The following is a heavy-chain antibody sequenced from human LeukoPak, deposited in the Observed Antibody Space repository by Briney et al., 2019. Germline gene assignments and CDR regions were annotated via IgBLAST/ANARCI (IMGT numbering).Heavy chain of an antibody. Sequence: GGSLRLSCATSEFTFSTYGMHWVRQAPGKGLEWVSFIRYDGTNRYYADSVKGRFTISRDNSKNTLYLQMNSLRAEDTAVYYCAKDPRRYSRTGGYFDYWGQGTLVTVSS. V-gene: IGHV3-30*02. CDR3: AKDPRRYSRTGGYFDY. CDR1: EFTFSTYG. CDR2: IRYDGTNR. D-gene: IGHD6-13*01. J-gene: IGHJ4*02.